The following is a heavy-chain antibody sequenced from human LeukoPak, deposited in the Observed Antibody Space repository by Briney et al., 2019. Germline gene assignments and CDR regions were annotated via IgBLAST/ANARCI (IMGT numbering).Heavy chain of an antibody. Sequence: ASGKVSCKASGYTFTSYDINWVRQATGQGPEWMGWMNPSGGQTNYAQSLQGRVTMTRNTSTSTAYMALSSVRSEDTTVYYCTRRSVAGTFEYWGQGTLVTVSS. CDR3: TRRSVAGTFEY. D-gene: IGHD6-19*01. V-gene: IGHV1-8*01. CDR1: GYTFTSYD. CDR2: MNPSGGQT. J-gene: IGHJ4*02.